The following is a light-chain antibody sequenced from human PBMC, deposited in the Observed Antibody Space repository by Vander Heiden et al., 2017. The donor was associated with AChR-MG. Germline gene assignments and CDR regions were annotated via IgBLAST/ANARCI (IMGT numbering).Light chain of an antibody. CDR1: RSISSW. V-gene: IGKV1-5*03. J-gene: IGKJ4*01. Sequence: DIPLTHSPSPLSASVGDRVPITSGGSRSISSWLAWYQQKPGKAPKLLIYKASSLESGVPSRFSGSGSGTEFTLTISSLQPDDFATYYCQQYNSYPLTFGGGTKVEIK. CDR3: QQYNSYPLT. CDR2: KAS.